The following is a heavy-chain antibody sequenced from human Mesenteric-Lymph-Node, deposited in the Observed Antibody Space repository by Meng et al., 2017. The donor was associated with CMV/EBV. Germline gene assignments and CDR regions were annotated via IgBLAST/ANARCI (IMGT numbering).Heavy chain of an antibody. CDR3: VRDGLTVYGGWFDP. Sequence: ASVKVSCKASGYTFTGYYMHRVRQAPGQGLEWMGWINPNSGGTNYAQKFQGRVTMTRDTSISTAYMELSSLRSDDTAVYYCVRDGLTVYGGWFDPWGQGTLVTVSS. CDR2: INPNSGGT. V-gene: IGHV1-2*02. CDR1: GYTFTGYY. D-gene: IGHD2-8*01. J-gene: IGHJ5*02.